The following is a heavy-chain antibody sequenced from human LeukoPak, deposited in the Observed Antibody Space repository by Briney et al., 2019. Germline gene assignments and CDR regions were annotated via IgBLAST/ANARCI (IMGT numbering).Heavy chain of an antibody. CDR2: INYNGGTT. Sequence: GGTLRLSCAASGFTFSTYGMTWVRQAPGKGLEWVSGINYNGGTTNYGDSVKGRFTISRDNAKNSLYLQMNSLRTEDTALYYCARVGKRFRYYYYMDVWGKGTTVIISS. CDR1: GFTFSTYG. J-gene: IGHJ6*03. CDR3: ARVGKRFRYYYYMDV. D-gene: IGHD3-3*01. V-gene: IGHV3-20*04.